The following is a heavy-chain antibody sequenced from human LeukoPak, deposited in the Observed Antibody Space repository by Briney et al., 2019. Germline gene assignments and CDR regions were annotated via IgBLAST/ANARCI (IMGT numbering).Heavy chain of an antibody. J-gene: IGHJ5*02. CDR1: GYSFTSYW. V-gene: IGHV5-51*01. D-gene: IGHD3-22*01. Sequence: GESLKISCKGSGYSFTSYWIGWVRQMPGKGLEWMGIIYPGDSDTRYSPSFQGQVTISADKSISTAYLQWSSLKASDTAMYYCARHSCYDSSGYYCTYNWFDPWGQGTLVTLSS. CDR3: ARHSCYDSSGYYCTYNWFDP. CDR2: IYPGDSDT.